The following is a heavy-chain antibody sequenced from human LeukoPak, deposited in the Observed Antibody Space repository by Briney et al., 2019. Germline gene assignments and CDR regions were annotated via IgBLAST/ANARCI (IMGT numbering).Heavy chain of an antibody. CDR3: ARQEYYCGMDV. CDR1: GGSISSSSYY. J-gene: IGHJ6*02. Sequence: SETLSLTCTVSGGSISSSSYYWGWIRQPPGKGLEWIGIIYYSGSTYYNPSLKSRVTISVDTSKNQFSLKLSSVTAGDTAVYYCARQEYYCGMDVWGQGTTVTVSS. V-gene: IGHV4-39*01. CDR2: IYYSGST.